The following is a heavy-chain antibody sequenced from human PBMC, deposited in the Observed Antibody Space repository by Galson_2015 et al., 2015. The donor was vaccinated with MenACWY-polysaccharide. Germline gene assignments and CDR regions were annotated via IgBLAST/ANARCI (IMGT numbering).Heavy chain of an antibody. V-gene: IGHV3-15*01. Sequence: SLRLSCAVSGFSLSTCGMHWVRQAPGKGLEWVGRIKRKTDGGTTDYAAPVKGRFTISRDDSKNTLYLQMNNLKSEDTAVYYCTTDGCSGGSCYSPGCWGQGTLVTVSS. J-gene: IGHJ4*02. CDR1: GFSLSTCG. D-gene: IGHD2-15*01. CDR2: IKRKTDGGTT. CDR3: TTDGCSGGSCYSPGC.